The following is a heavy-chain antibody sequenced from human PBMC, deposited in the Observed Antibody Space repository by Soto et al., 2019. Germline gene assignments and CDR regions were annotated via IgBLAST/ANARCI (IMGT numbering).Heavy chain of an antibody. CDR2: INAANGDT. CDR1: GYTFTSYG. Sequence: ASVKVSCKASGYTFTSYGIHWVRQAPGQRLEWMGWINAANGDTKYSPKFQGRVTVTRDTSASTAYMKLSSLRSEDTAGYYCVRRHVSATGIDWFDPWGQGTLVTVSS. J-gene: IGHJ5*02. V-gene: IGHV1-3*01. D-gene: IGHD6-13*01. CDR3: VRRHVSATGIDWFDP.